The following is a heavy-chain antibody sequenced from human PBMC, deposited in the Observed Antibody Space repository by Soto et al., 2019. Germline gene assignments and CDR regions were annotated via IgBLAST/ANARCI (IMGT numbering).Heavy chain of an antibody. D-gene: IGHD2-15*01. V-gene: IGHV3-30-3*01. CDR2: ISYDGSNK. CDR1: GFTFSFHA. CDR3: ARDLSACSGGTCFYYGMDV. J-gene: IGHJ6*02. Sequence: QVQLVESGGGVVQPGRSLRLSCAASGFTFSFHAMHWVRQAPGKGLEWVAVISYDGSNKFYADSVKGRFTISRDNSKNPLFLQMNSLRGEDTAVYYCARDLSACSGGTCFYYGMDVWGQGTTVTVSS.